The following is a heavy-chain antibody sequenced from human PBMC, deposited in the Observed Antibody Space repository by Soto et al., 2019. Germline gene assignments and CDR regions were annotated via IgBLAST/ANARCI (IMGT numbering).Heavy chain of an antibody. CDR1: GFTFTSSA. V-gene: IGHV1-58*01. Sequence: GASVKVSCKASGFTFTSSAVQWVRQARGQRLEWIGWIVVGSGDTNYAQKFQERVTITRDMSTSTAYMELSSLRSEDTAVYYCAAAPARDCSSTSCQEYYHYYYGMDVWGQGTTVTVSS. J-gene: IGHJ6*02. CDR3: AAAPARDCSSTSCQEYYHYYYGMDV. D-gene: IGHD2-2*01. CDR2: IVVGSGDT.